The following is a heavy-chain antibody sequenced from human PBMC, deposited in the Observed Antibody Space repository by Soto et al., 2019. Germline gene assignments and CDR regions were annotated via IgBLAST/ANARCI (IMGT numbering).Heavy chain of an antibody. CDR3: ARGKLEIVVVPAATNWFDP. CDR2: IYYSGST. CDR1: GGSISSGGYY. Sequence: SETLSLTCTVSGGSISSGGYYWSWIRQHPGKGLEWIGYIYYSGSTYYNPSLKSRVTISVDTSKNQFSLKLSSVSAADTAVYYCARGKLEIVVVPAATNWFDPWGQGTLVTVSS. V-gene: IGHV4-31*03. J-gene: IGHJ5*02. D-gene: IGHD2-2*03.